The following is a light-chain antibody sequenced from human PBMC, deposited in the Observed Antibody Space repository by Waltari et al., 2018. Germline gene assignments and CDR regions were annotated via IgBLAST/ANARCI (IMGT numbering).Light chain of an antibody. CDR3: QQYYSSPWT. J-gene: IGKJ1*01. CDR2: DAS. V-gene: IGKV3-20*01. CDR1: EFVGNDY. Sequence: PGERATLSCRASEFVGNDYLAWYQQKPGQAPRLLIYDASRRATGTPDRFSGSGSGTDFSLTISRLEPEDFAVYYCQQYYSSPWTFGQGTKVDI.